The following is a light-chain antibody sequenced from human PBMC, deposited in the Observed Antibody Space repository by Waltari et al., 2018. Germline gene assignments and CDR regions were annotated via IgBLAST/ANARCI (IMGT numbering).Light chain of an antibody. J-gene: IGLJ3*02. Sequence: QSILTQSPSTSGAPGQTVTISCSGSDSNIGGNYVFWYQQLPGTAPRLLIYRNNRRPSGGPDRISGSKSGTTALLAISGLRSEDEADYYCAAWDDTVSGVVFGGGTKVTVL. CDR3: AAWDDTVSGVV. V-gene: IGLV1-47*01. CDR1: DSNIGGNY. CDR2: RNN.